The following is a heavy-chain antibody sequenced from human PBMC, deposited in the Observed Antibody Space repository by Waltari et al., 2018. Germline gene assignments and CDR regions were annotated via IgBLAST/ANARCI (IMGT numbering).Heavy chain of an antibody. CDR1: GFTVSSTY. J-gene: IGHJ1*01. Sequence: EVQLVESGGGLIQPGGSLRLSCAASGFTVSSTYMSWVRQAPGKGLEWVSVIYSGGSTYYADSVKGRFTISRDNSKNTLYLQMNSLRAEDTAVYYCARGGQYDSLTGSKYFQHWGQGTLVTVSS. D-gene: IGHD3-9*01. V-gene: IGHV3-53*01. CDR3: ARGGQYDSLTGSKYFQH. CDR2: IYSGGST.